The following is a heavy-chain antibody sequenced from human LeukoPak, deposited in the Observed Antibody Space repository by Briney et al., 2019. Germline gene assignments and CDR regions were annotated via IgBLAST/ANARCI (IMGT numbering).Heavy chain of an antibody. V-gene: IGHV4-59*01. Sequence: SETLSLTCTVSGGSISSYYWSWIRQPPGKGLEWIGYIYYSGGTNYNPSLKSRVTISVDTSKNQFSLKLSSVTAADTAVYYCARFLISYYYDSSGYYPGGVDPWGQGTLVTVSS. CDR3: ARFLISYYYDSSGYYPGGVDP. CDR2: IYYSGGT. CDR1: GGSISSYY. J-gene: IGHJ5*02. D-gene: IGHD3-22*01.